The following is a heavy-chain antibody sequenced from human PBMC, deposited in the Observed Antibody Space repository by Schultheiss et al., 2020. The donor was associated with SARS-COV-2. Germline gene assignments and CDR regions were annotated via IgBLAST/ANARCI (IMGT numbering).Heavy chain of an antibody. Sequence: ASVKVSCKASGYTFTSYAISWVRQAPGQGLEWMGWISAYNGNTNYAQKLQGRVTMTTDTSTSTAYMELRSLRSDDTAVYYCARGNPDFWSGYYRPHNWFDPWGQGTLVTVSS. CDR2: ISAYNGNT. CDR3: ARGNPDFWSGYYRPHNWFDP. D-gene: IGHD3-3*01. CDR1: GYTFTSYA. J-gene: IGHJ5*02. V-gene: IGHV1-18*01.